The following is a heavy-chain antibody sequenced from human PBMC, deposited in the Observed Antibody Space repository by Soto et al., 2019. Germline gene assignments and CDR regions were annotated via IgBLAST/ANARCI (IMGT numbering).Heavy chain of an antibody. CDR1: AFNISNYY. CDR3: ATLGSGTIRTWIDP. CDR2: IYSGGST. Sequence: EVQLVETGGGLIQPGGSLRLSCAASAFNISNYYMTWVRQAPGKGREWVSVIYSGGSTYYADSVKGRFTISRDKSKNTLYLQMNSLRAEDTAVYYCATLGSGTIRTWIDPWGQGTLVTVSS. V-gene: IGHV3-53*02. D-gene: IGHD3-10*01. J-gene: IGHJ5*02.